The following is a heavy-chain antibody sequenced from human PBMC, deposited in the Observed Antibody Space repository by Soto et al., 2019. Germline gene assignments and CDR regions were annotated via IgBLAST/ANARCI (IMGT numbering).Heavy chain of an antibody. D-gene: IGHD1-1*01. CDR3: VRDGTKTLRDWFDP. CDR1: GASISGFY. Sequence: PSETLSLTCTVSGASISGFYWSWIRKSAGKGLEWIGRIYATGTTDYNPSLKSRVMMSVDTSKKQFSLKLRSVTAADTAVYYCVRDGTKTLRDWFDPWGQGISVTVSS. V-gene: IGHV4-4*07. CDR2: IYATGTT. J-gene: IGHJ5*02.